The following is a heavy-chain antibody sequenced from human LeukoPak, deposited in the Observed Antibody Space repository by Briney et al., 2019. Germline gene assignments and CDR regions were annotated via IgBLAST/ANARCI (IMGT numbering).Heavy chain of an antibody. CDR2: ISSSSSTI. J-gene: IGHJ4*02. V-gene: IGHV3-48*04. CDR1: GFTFSSYS. CDR3: ARGKGMKPSFPRLGELALFGGYYFDY. Sequence: GGSLRLSCAAPGFTFSSYSMNWVRQAPGKGLEWVSYISSSSSTIYYADPVKGRFTISRDNAKNSLYLQMNSLRAEDTAVYYCARGKGMKPSFPRLGELALFGGYYFDYWGQGTLVTVSS. D-gene: IGHD3-16*02.